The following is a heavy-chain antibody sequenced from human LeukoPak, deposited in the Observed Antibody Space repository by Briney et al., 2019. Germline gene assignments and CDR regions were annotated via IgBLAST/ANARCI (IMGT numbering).Heavy chain of an antibody. Sequence: GGSLRLSCAASGFTFSSNAMHWVRQAPGKGPEWVAFISYDGNSEFYADSVKGRFTISRDNSKNTLFLQMNSLRVEDTAVYYCARENAAQDTSAFDYWGQGTLVTVSS. CDR1: GFTFSSNA. CDR2: ISYDGNSE. J-gene: IGHJ4*02. V-gene: IGHV3-30*01. D-gene: IGHD2-15*01. CDR3: ARENAAQDTSAFDY.